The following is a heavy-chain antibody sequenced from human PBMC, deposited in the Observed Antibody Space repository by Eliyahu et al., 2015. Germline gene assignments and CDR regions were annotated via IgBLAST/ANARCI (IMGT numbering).Heavy chain of an antibody. Sequence: QVQLLQSGAEVKXPGASVXISCKTSGXIFINHTIHWMRQTPGXXPEWMGRINTDNDNARYSQKFRDRVTISKDTSATTSYMELTSLTSEDSAIYYCARGVSPKDDYNDADNYFDPWGQGTLVSISS. CDR2: INTDNDNA. CDR1: GXIFINHT. J-gene: IGHJ5*02. D-gene: IGHD3-16*01. V-gene: IGHV1-3*04. CDR3: ARGVSPKDDYNDADNYFDP.